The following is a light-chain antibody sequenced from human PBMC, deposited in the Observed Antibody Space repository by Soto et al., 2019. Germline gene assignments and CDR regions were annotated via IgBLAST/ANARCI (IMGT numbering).Light chain of an antibody. V-gene: IGKV3-20*01. CDR3: QQHGSSPWT. J-gene: IGKJ1*01. Sequence: EIVWTQSPGTLSFSPVERATLSCRARQSVSSSYLAWYQQRPGQAPRLVIYGASIRATGIPDRVSGSGSGTDFTLTISRLEPEDFAVYFCQQHGSSPWTFGQGTKVDIK. CDR2: GAS. CDR1: QSVSSSY.